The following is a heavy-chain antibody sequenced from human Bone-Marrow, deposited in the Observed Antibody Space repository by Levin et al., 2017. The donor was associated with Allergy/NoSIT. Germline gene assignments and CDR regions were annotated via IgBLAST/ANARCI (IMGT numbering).Heavy chain of an antibody. D-gene: IGHD2-15*01. CDR3: VRGLGYCSGVDCLRGFDAFDI. Sequence: PGGSLRLSCSASGFSFGHYAMHWVRQAPGEGLEFVSGVSSSGGDTHYADSVKGRFTISRDNLKKTLYLQMSSLRPEDTAMYYCVRGLGYCSGVDCLRGFDAFDIWGQGTMVTVSS. J-gene: IGHJ3*02. V-gene: IGHV3-64D*06. CDR2: VSSSGGDT. CDR1: GFSFGHYA.